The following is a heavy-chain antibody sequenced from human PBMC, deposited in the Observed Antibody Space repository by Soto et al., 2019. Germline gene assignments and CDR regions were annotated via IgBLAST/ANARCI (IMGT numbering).Heavy chain of an antibody. CDR3: VQGASTAHQPLDS. CDR2: ISGDGNDK. J-gene: IGHJ4*02. V-gene: IGHV3-30*03. CDR1: GFIFRNFG. D-gene: IGHD1-26*01. Sequence: QVQLVESGGGVVQPGRSLRLSCAASGFIFRNFGMHWVRRAPGKGLECVAVISGDGNDKYYPDSMKGRFTISRDNFNNTLYLQLNSLRPEDTAVYHCVQGASTAHQPLDSWGQGVLVTVSS.